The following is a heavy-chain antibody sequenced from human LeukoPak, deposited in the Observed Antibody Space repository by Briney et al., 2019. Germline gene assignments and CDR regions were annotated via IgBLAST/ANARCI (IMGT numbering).Heavy chain of an antibody. Sequence: PSETLSLTCTVSGGSISSSSYYWGWIRQPPGKGLEWIGSIYYSGSTYYNPSLKSRVTISVDTSKNQFSLKLSSVTAADTAVYYCARDGGSDTNWFDPWGQGTLVTVSP. CDR3: ARDGGSDTNWFDP. D-gene: IGHD2-15*01. J-gene: IGHJ5*02. CDR2: IYYSGST. CDR1: GGSISSSSYY. V-gene: IGHV4-39*07.